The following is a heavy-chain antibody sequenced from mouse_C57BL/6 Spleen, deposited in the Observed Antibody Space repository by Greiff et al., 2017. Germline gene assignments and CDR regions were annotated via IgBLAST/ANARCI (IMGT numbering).Heavy chain of an antibody. V-gene: IGHV1-42*01. CDR2: INPSTGGT. D-gene: IGHD1-1*01. CDR3: ARITTVVAPYYYAMDY. CDR1: GYSFTGYY. J-gene: IGHJ4*01. Sequence: VQLQQSGPELVKPGASVKISCKASGYSFTGYYMNWVKQSPEKSLEWIGEINPSTGGTTYNQKFKAKATLTVDKSASTAYMQLKSLTSEDSAVYYCARITTVVAPYYYAMDYWGQGTSVTVS.